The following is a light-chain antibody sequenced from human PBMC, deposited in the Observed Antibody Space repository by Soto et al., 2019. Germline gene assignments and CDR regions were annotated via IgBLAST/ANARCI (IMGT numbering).Light chain of an antibody. Sequence: DIVMTQSPATLSVSPGERATLSCRASQSIRSTLAWYQQKPGQAPRLLIYGASTRATGIPVRFSGSGSGTEFTLTISSLQSEDFALYYCQQYNNWPLTFGGGTKVEI. CDR1: QSIRST. CDR2: GAS. V-gene: IGKV3-15*01. J-gene: IGKJ4*01. CDR3: QQYNNWPLT.